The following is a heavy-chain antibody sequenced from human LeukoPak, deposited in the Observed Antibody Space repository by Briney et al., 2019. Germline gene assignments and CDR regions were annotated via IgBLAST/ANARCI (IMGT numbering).Heavy chain of an antibody. D-gene: IGHD3-22*01. Sequence: SETLSLTCTVSGASISSYYWSWIRQPPGKGLEWIGYIYYSGSTNYNPSLKSRVTISVDTSKNQFSLKLSSVTAADTAVYYCARVNLVGMIVPGYYFDYWGQGTLVTVSS. J-gene: IGHJ4*02. CDR3: ARVNLVGMIVPGYYFDY. CDR2: IYYSGST. V-gene: IGHV4-59*01. CDR1: GASISSYY.